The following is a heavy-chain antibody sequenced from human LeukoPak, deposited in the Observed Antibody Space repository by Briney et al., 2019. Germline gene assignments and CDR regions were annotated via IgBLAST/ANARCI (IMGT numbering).Heavy chain of an antibody. CDR2: INPNSGGT. J-gene: IGHJ4*02. Sequence: ASVKVSCRASGYTFTGYYMHWVRQAPGQGLEWMGWINPNSGGTNYAQKFQGRVTMTTDTSTSTAYMELRSLRSDDTAVYYCARDGTGIAVGTFDYWGQGTLVTVSS. CDR1: GYTFTGYY. V-gene: IGHV1-2*02. D-gene: IGHD6-19*01. CDR3: ARDGTGIAVGTFDY.